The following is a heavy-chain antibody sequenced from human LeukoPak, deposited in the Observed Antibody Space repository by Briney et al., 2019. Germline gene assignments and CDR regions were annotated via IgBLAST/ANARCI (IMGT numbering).Heavy chain of an antibody. J-gene: IGHJ4*02. Sequence: SETLSLTCTVSGGSISTSSYYWGWIRQPPGKGLEWIGSIYYSGNTYYNPSLKSRVTISLDTSKNQFSLKLSSVTAADTAVYYCARDRGTWNDDGFDYWGQGTLVTVSS. CDR3: ARDRGTWNDDGFDY. CDR2: IYYSGNT. CDR1: GGSISTSSYY. D-gene: IGHD1-1*01. V-gene: IGHV4-39*07.